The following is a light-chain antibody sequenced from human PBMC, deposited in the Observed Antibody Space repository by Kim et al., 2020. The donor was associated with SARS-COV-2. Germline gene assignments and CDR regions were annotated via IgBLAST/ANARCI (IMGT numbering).Light chain of an antibody. Sequence: SPGDRAQLSCRASQSVSNDLAWYQQKPGQPPRLLMYRASTRATGVPARFSGSGSGTEFTLTISGLQSEDFAVYYCQQFHNWPPITFGQGTRLEIK. CDR3: QQFHNWPPIT. CDR2: RAS. CDR1: QSVSND. J-gene: IGKJ5*01. V-gene: IGKV3-15*01.